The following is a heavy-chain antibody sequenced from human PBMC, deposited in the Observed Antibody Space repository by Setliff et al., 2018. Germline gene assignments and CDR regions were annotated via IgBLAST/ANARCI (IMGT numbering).Heavy chain of an antibody. J-gene: IGHJ3*02. CDR3: ASAFYGSGSYYAFDI. V-gene: IGHV3-53*01. CDR2: AYSGGST. CDR1: GVTVSTNY. Sequence: PGGSLRLSCAASGVTVSTNYMTWVRQTPGKGLECVSVAYSGGSTYYADSVKGRFTISRDNSKNTVYLQMTSLRVEDTAVYYCASAFYGSGSYYAFDIWGQGTMVTV. D-gene: IGHD3-10*01.